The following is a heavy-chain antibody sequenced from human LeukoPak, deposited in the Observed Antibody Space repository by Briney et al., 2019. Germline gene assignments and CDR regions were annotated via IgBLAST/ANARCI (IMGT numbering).Heavy chain of an antibody. CDR3: ARAGSNYNLVFDY. Sequence: RLXXAAXXFTXXSNYMSXVRXAXXXXXXXVSVIYSGGSTYYADSVKGRFTISRDNSKNTLYLQMNSLRAEDTAVYYCARAGSNYNLVFDYWGQGTLVTVSS. V-gene: IGHV3-53*01. D-gene: IGHD4-11*01. J-gene: IGHJ4*02. CDR2: IYSGGST. CDR1: XFTXXSNY.